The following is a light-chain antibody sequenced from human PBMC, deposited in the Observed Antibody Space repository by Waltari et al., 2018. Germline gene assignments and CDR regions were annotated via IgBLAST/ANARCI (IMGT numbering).Light chain of an antibody. Sequence: QSALTRPPSASGSPGQSVTISCTGTSSDVGGYNYVSWYQQHPGKAPKLMIYEVSQRPSGVPDRFSGSKSGDTASLTVSGLQAEDEADYYCSSFAGTNNFVVFGGGTKLTV. V-gene: IGLV2-8*01. CDR1: SSDVGGYNY. CDR3: SSFAGTNNFVV. J-gene: IGLJ2*01. CDR2: EVS.